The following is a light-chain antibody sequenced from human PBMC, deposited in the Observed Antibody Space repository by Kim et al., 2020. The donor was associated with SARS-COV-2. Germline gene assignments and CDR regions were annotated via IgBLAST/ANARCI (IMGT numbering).Light chain of an antibody. CDR2: VNNDGSH. V-gene: IGLV4-69*01. CDR3: QTWGTGIRV. Sequence: QLVLTQSPSASASLGASVKLTCTLSSGHSIYAIAWHQQQPEKGPRYLMRVNNDGSHSKGDGIPDRFSGSSSGAERYLTISSLQSEDEADYYCQTWGTGIRVFGGGTQLTVL. J-gene: IGLJ3*02. CDR1: SGHSIYA.